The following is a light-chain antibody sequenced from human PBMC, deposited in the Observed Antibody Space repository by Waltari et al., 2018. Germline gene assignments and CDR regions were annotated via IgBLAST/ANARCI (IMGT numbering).Light chain of an antibody. CDR3: QQYGSSPLT. J-gene: IGKJ4*01. CDR2: GAS. CDR1: QSVSGTY. V-gene: IGKV3-20*01. Sequence: EIVLTQSPGILSLSPGERATLSCRASQSVSGTYLAWYQQKRGLAPRLLIYGASTRATGIPDRFSASGSGTDFTLTINRLEPEDFSVYYCQQYGSSPLTFGRGTKVEIK.